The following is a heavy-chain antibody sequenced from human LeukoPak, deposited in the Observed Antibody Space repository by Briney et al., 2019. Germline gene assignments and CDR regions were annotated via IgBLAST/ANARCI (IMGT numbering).Heavy chain of an antibody. CDR1: GFTFSSYG. V-gene: IGHV3-30*18. CDR3: AKDNLEGVIGGFGELGIDY. Sequence: GGSLRLSCAASGFTFSSYGMHWVRQAPGKGLEWVAFISYVGSNKYYADSGKGRFTISRDNSKNTLYLQMNSLRAEDTAVYYCAKDNLEGVIGGFGELGIDYWGQGTLVTVSS. D-gene: IGHD3-10*01. J-gene: IGHJ4*02. CDR2: ISYVGSNK.